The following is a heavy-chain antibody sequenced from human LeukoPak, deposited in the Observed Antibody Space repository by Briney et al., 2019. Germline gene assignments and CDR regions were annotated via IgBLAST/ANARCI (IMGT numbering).Heavy chain of an antibody. V-gene: IGHV4-39*01. Sequence: HPSETLSLTCSVSGGSISSSRYYWGWIRQPPGKGLEWIGSIDKGGSTSYNPSLRSRVTISVDTSKNQFSLNLISVTAADTAVYYCARDGGTHCSGGSCYISDGMDVWGQGTTVTVSS. J-gene: IGHJ6*02. CDR3: ARDGGTHCSGGSCYISDGMDV. D-gene: IGHD2-15*01. CDR1: GGSISSSRYY. CDR2: IDKGGST.